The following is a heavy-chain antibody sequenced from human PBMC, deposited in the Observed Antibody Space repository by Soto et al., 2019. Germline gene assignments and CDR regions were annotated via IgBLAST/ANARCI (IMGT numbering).Heavy chain of an antibody. CDR3: ARIGLTTALL. D-gene: IGHD4-17*01. Sequence: SETLSLTCTVSGGSIDSGDYYWSWIRQPPGKGLEWIGYIYYSGSTYYNPPLRSRVTISIDTSKNHFFLNLSSVTAADTAVYYCARIGLTTALLWGQGTLVTVSS. J-gene: IGHJ4*02. CDR2: IYYSGST. CDR1: GGSIDSGDYY. V-gene: IGHV4-30-4*01.